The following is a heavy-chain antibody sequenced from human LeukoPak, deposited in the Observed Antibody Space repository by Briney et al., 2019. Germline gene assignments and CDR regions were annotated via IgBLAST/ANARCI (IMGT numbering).Heavy chain of an antibody. D-gene: IGHD3-9*01. CDR3: ARRPTGGYFDWPGLDY. CDR2: ISTSSSYI. Sequence: KPGGSLRLSCAASGLTFSSYSMNWVRQAPGKGLEWVSSISTSSSYIYYADSVKGRFTISRDNAKNSLYLQMNSLRAEDTAVYYCARRPTGGYFDWPGLDYWGQGTLVTVSS. J-gene: IGHJ4*02. CDR1: GLTFSSYS. V-gene: IGHV3-21*01.